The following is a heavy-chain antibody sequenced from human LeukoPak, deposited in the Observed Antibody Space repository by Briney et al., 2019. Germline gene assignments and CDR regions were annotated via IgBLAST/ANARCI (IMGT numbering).Heavy chain of an antibody. D-gene: IGHD3-9*01. J-gene: IGHJ4*02. CDR3: ARAYFDWLSRQYYFDY. V-gene: IGHV3-11*01. Sequence: PGGSLRLSCAASGFTFSDYYVSWIRQAPGKGLEWVSYISSSGSTIYYADSVKGRFTISRDNAKNSLYLQMNSLRAEDTAVYYCARAYFDWLSRQYYFDYWGQGTLVTVSS. CDR1: GFTFSDYY. CDR2: ISSSGSTI.